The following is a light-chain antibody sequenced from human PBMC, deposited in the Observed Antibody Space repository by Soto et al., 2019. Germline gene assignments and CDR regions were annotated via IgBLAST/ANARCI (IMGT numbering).Light chain of an antibody. Sequence: EIVLTQSPGTLSLSPGERATLSCRASQSVSSSYLAWYQQKPGQAPRPLIYGASSRATGIPDRFSGSGSGTHLTLPISRLEPEDFAVYYCQQFGSSPPIFTFGPGTKVDIK. CDR3: QQFGSSPPIFT. CDR2: GAS. J-gene: IGKJ3*01. V-gene: IGKV3-20*01. CDR1: QSVSSSY.